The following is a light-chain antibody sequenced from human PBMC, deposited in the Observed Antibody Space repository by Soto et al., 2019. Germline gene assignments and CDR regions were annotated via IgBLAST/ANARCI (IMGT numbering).Light chain of an antibody. V-gene: IGLV6-57*03. CDR1: SGSIASNY. CDR2: EDN. CDR3: QSYDSSTPVV. Sequence: NFMLTQPHSVSESPGKTVTISCTRSSGSIASNYVQWYKQRPGSAPTTVIYEDNQRPSGVPDRFSGSIDSSSNSASLTISGLKTEDEADYYCQSYDSSTPVVFGGGTKLTVL. J-gene: IGLJ2*01.